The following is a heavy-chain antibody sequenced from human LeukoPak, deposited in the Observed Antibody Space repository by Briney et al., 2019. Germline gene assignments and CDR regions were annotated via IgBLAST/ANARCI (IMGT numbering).Heavy chain of an antibody. CDR1: GYTFTSYA. CDR2: INTNTGNP. D-gene: IGHD1-26*01. Sequence: ASVKVSCKASGYTFTSYAMNWVRQAPGQGLEWMGWINTNTGNPTYAQGFTGRFVFSLDTSVSTAYRQISSLKAEDTAVYYCARRGIVGAKVAFDIWGQGTMVTVSS. V-gene: IGHV7-4-1*02. CDR3: ARRGIVGAKVAFDI. J-gene: IGHJ3*02.